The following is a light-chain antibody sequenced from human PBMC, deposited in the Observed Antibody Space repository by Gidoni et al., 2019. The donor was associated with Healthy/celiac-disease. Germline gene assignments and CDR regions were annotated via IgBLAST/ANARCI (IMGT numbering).Light chain of an antibody. J-gene: IGKJ2*01. CDR2: GAS. Sequence: IVLTTSPATLSLSPGERATLSCRASQSVSSSYLAWYQQKHGQAPRLLIYGASSRATGIPDRFSGSGSGTEFTLTISRLEPEDFAVYYCQQYGSSPPRYTFGQGTKLEIK. V-gene: IGKV3-20*01. CDR1: QSVSSSY. CDR3: QQYGSSPPRYT.